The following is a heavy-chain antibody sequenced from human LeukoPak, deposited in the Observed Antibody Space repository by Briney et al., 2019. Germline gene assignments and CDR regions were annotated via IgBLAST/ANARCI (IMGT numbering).Heavy chain of an antibody. CDR1: GFTFNSYA. D-gene: IGHD3-9*01. CDR2: IGFGDDSA. V-gene: IGHV3-23*01. J-gene: IGHJ5*02. Sequence: PGGSLRLSCAASGFTFNSYAMSWVRQAPGKGLEWVSTIGFGDDSAYYADSVKGRFTIFRDNSKNTLYLQMNYLGAEDTAVYYCAKDPTSVGGRHDWLLDSWGQGALVTVSS. CDR3: AKDPTSVGGRHDWLLDS.